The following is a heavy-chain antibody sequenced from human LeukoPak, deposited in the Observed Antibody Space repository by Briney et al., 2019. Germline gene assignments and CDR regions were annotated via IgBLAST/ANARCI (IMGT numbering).Heavy chain of an antibody. CDR2: ISGSGGST. Sequence: PGRSLRLSCAASGFTFSNHAMSWVRQVPGKGLEWVSTISGSGGSTYYADSLKGRITISRDNSKNTLYLQMNSLRAEDTAIYYCAKERGYTSGLGCLDYWGQGTLVTVSS. CDR1: GFTFSNHA. V-gene: IGHV3-23*01. D-gene: IGHD6-19*01. J-gene: IGHJ4*02. CDR3: AKERGYTSGLGCLDY.